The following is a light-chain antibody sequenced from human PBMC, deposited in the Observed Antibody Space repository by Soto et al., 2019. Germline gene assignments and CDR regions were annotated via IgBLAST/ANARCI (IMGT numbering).Light chain of an antibody. CDR3: EAWVSNANWL. CDR1: SGHSSYI. J-gene: IGLJ3*02. V-gene: IGLV4-60*02. Sequence: QSVLTQSSSASASLGSSVKLTCTLSSGHSSYIIAWHQQQPGKAPRYLMKLEGSGSYNKGSGVPDRFSVSSSGADRYLTISNLQFEDEDDYYCEAWVSNANWLFGGGTELTV. CDR2: LEGSGSY.